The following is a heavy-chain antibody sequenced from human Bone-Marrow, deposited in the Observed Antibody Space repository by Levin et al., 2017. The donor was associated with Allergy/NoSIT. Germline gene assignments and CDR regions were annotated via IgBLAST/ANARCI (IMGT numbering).Heavy chain of an antibody. V-gene: IGHV3-7*01. CDR2: IKQDGSEK. CDR3: ARGTGTIGYYDYGMDG. CDR1: GFTFSSYW. Sequence: GGSLRLSCAASGFTFSSYWMSWVRQAPGKGLEWVANIKQDGSEKYYVDSVKGRFTISRDNAKNSLYLQMNSLRAEDTAVYYCARGTGTIGYYDYGMDGWGQGTTVTVSS. D-gene: IGHD1-7*01. J-gene: IGHJ6*02.